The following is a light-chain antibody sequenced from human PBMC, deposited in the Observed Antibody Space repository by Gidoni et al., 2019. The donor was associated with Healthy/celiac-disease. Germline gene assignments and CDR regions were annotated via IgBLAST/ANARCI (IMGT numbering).Light chain of an antibody. CDR2: AAS. J-gene: IGKJ1*01. CDR3: QQSDSTLWT. CDR1: QSISSY. V-gene: IGKV1-39*01. Sequence: DIQITQSPSSLSASVGDRVTITCRASQSISSYLNWYQQKPGKAPKLLIYAASSLQSGVPSRFSGSGSGTDFTLTISSLQPEDFATYYCQQSDSTLWTFGQXTKVEIK.